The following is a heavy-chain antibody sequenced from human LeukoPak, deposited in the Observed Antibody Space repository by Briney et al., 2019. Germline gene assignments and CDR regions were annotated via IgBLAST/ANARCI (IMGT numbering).Heavy chain of an antibody. J-gene: IGHJ4*02. D-gene: IGHD2-15*01. CDR2: IKQDGSEK. Sequence: GGSLRLSCAASGFTFSSYAMSWVRQAPGKGLEWVANIKQDGSEKYYVDSVKGRFTISRDNAKNSLYLQMNSLRAEDTAVYYCARARLSRYCSGGSCSYYFDYWGQGTLVTVSS. CDR3: ARARLSRYCSGGSCSYYFDY. CDR1: GFTFSSYA. V-gene: IGHV3-7*01.